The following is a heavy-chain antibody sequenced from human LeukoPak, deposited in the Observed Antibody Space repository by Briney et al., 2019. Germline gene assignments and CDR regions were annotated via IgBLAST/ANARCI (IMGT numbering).Heavy chain of an antibody. D-gene: IGHD2-15*01. CDR2: IYTSGST. J-gene: IGHJ4*02. CDR1: GDSIRSGTYY. CDR3: ANRYCSGGSCYFDY. Sequence: SETLSLTCSVSGDSIRSGTYYWSWIRQPAGKGLEWIGRIYTSGSTSYNPSLKSRVTISVDTSKNQFSLKLTSVTAADTAVYCCANRYCSGGSCYFDYWGQGTLVTVSS. V-gene: IGHV4-61*02.